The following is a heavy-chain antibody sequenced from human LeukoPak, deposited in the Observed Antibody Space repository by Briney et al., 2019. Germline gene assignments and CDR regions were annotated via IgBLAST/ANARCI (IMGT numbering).Heavy chain of an antibody. D-gene: IGHD6-19*01. Sequence: GGPLRLSCAASGFTFSSYAMHWVRQAPGKGLEWVAVISYDGSNKYYADSVKGRFTISRDNSKNTLYLQMNSLRAEDTAVYYCARDKDGAVAVFWFDPWGQGTLVTVSS. CDR2: ISYDGSNK. J-gene: IGHJ5*02. CDR3: ARDKDGAVAVFWFDP. CDR1: GFTFSSYA. V-gene: IGHV3-30-3*01.